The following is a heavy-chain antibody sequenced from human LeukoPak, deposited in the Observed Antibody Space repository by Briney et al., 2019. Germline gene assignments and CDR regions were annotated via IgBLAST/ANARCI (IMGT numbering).Heavy chain of an antibody. J-gene: IGHJ5*02. CDR2: IYYSGGT. Sequence: SQTLSLTCTVSGGSISSGDSYWSWIRQPPGKGLEWIGYIYYSGGTYYKPSLKSRVTISVDTSKNQFSLKLSSVTAADTAVYYCARALRYFDWLPTDNWFDPGGQGTLVTVSS. CDR1: GGSISSGDSY. D-gene: IGHD3-9*01. V-gene: IGHV4-30-4*01. CDR3: ARALRYFDWLPTDNWFDP.